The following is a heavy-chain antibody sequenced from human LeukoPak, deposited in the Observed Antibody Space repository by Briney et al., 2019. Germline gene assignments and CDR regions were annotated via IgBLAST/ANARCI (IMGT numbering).Heavy chain of an antibody. V-gene: IGHV4-34*01. CDR1: GGSFSGYY. CDR3: AXGGEVSVTSFDY. D-gene: IGHD3-16*02. Sequence: SETLSLTCAVYGGSFSGYYWSWIRQPPGKGLEWIGEINHSGSTNYNPSLKSRVTISVDTSKNQFSLKLSSVTAADTAVYYCAXGGEVSVTSFDYWGQGTLVTVSS. J-gene: IGHJ4*02. CDR2: INHSGST.